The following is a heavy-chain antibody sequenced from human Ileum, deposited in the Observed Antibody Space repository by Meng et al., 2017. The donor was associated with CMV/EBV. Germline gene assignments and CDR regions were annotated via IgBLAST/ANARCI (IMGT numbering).Heavy chain of an antibody. CDR3: ASSGYSSSWYLDY. CDR1: GLLLNTYA. J-gene: IGHJ4*02. CDR2: ITSSGDP. V-gene: IGHV3-23*01. Sequence: GGSLRLSCVASGLLLNTYALNWFRQAPGKGLEWVSGITSSGDPYYVDSVKGRFTISRDNSKNTLYLQMNNLRAEDTAVYYCASSGYSSSWYLDYWGQGTLVTVSS. D-gene: IGHD6-13*01.